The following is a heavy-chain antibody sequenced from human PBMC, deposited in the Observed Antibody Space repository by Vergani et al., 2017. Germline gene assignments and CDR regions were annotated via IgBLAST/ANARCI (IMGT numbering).Heavy chain of an antibody. Sequence: QVQLVQSGAEVKKPGSSVKVSCKASGGTFSSYAISWVRQAPGQGLEWMGGIIPIFGTANYAQKFQGRVTITADESTSTAYMELSSLRSEDTAVYYCASHRLVYDSSGYPQRGWFEPWGQGTLVTVSS. D-gene: IGHD3-22*01. CDR1: GGTFSSYA. CDR3: ASHRLVYDSSGYPQRGWFEP. J-gene: IGHJ5*02. CDR2: IIPIFGTA. V-gene: IGHV1-69*01.